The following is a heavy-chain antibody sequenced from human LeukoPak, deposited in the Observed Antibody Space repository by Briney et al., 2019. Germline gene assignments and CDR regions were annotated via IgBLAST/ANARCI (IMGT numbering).Heavy chain of an antibody. CDR3: AGCAVNSCYFDY. Sequence: GGSLRLSCAASGFSFISYWMSWVRQAPGKGLEWVANIKQDGSAKNYVDSVKGRFTISRDNAKNSLYLQLNSLRAEDTAVYYCAGCAVNSCYFDYWGQGTLVIVSS. CDR2: IKQDGSAK. D-gene: IGHD2-15*01. J-gene: IGHJ4*02. V-gene: IGHV3-7*01. CDR1: GFSFISYW.